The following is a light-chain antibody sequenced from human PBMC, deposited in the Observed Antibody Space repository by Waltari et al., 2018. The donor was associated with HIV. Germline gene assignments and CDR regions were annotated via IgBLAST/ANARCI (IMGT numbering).Light chain of an antibody. J-gene: IGKJ2*01. V-gene: IGKV4-1*01. CDR3: QQYYSTPNT. Sequence: DIVMTQSPDSLAVSLGERATINCKSSQSVLYSSNNKNYLAWYQQKPGQPPNLLIYWASTRASGVPDRFSGSGSGTDFTLTISSLQAEDVAVYYCQQYYSTPNTFGQGTKLEIK. CDR2: WAS. CDR1: QSVLYSSNNKNY.